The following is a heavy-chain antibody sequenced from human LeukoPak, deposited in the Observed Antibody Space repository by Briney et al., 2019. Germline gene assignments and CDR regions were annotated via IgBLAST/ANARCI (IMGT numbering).Heavy chain of an antibody. D-gene: IGHD2-2*01. J-gene: IGHJ4*02. CDR3: AKGGKYQLPQQRFVRPIDY. V-gene: IGHV3-30*18. CDR1: GFTFSSYG. Sequence: GGSLRLSCAASGFTFSSYGMHWVRQAPGKGLEWVAVISYDGSNKYYADSVKGRFTISRDNSKNTLYLQMDSLRAEDTAVYYCAKGGKYQLPQQRFVRPIDYWGQGTLVTVSS. CDR2: ISYDGSNK.